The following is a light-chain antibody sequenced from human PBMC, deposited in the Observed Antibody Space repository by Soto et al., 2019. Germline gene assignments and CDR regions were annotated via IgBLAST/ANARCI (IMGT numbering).Light chain of an antibody. CDR2: WAS. V-gene: IGKV4-1*01. CDR1: QIVLYSSNNY. Sequence: DIVMTQTPYLLAVSLVDRATINCKSSQIVLYSSNNYLAWYQQKAGQPPKLLIYWASNRESGVPDRFSGSGSGTDFTLSISSLQAEDVAVYYCQQYNSSPFTFGGGTKVDIK. CDR3: QQYNSSPFT. J-gene: IGKJ4*01.